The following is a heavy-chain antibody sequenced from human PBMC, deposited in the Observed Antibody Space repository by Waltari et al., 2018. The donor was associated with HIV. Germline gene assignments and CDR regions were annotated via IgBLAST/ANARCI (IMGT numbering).Heavy chain of an antibody. D-gene: IGHD3-16*01. J-gene: IGHJ3*02. V-gene: IGHV3-33*06. Sequence: QVYLMESGGGVVQPGGSLKLSCAASGFTFGRSGMHWVRQAPGKGLEWVAVIWSDGYNKFYADSVRGRFTFSRDNSKYTLSLQMNSLRAEDTALYYCVKERGPFNGFDIWGQGTMVTVSS. CDR2: IWSDGYNK. CDR3: VKERGPFNGFDI. CDR1: GFTFGRSG.